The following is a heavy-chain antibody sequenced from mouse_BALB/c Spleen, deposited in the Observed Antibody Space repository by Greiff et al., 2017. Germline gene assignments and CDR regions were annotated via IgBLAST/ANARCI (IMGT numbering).Heavy chain of an antibody. Sequence: QVQLKESGAELVRPGTSVKISCKASGYTFTNYWLGWVKQRPGHGLEWIGDIYPGGGYTNYNEKFKGKATQTADTSSSTAYMQLSSLTSEDSAVYFCARSYYGSRRVFDYWGQGTTLTVSS. V-gene: IGHV1-63*02. J-gene: IGHJ2*01. D-gene: IGHD1-1*01. CDR2: IYPGGGYT. CDR3: ARSYYGSRRVFDY. CDR1: GYTFTNYW.